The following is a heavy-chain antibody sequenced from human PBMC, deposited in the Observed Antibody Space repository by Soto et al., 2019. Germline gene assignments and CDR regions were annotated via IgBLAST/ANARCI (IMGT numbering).Heavy chain of an antibody. CDR3: ARERSPGITIFGVVIMFDAFDI. Sequence: GASVKVSCKASGCTFTSYAMHWVRQAPGQRLEWMGWINAGNGNTKYSQKFQGRVTITRDTSASTAYMELSSLRSEDTAVYYCARERSPGITIFGVVIMFDAFDIWGQGTMVTVSS. J-gene: IGHJ3*02. V-gene: IGHV1-3*01. D-gene: IGHD3-3*01. CDR1: GCTFTSYA. CDR2: INAGNGNT.